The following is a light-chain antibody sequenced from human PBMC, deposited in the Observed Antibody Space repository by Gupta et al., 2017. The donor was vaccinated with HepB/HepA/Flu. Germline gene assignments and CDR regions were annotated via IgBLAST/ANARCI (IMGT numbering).Light chain of an antibody. CDR1: SGHSRFA. V-gene: IGLV4-69*01. CDR3: QTWGTGILV. J-gene: IGLJ2*01. Sequence: QLVLTQSPSASASLGASVKLTCTVSSGHSRFAIAWHQQQPEKAPRYLWIRYMDGSQRKGDGIPDRFSGSSSGAAPTLTISSLQAEDEADYYCQTWGTGILVFGGGTKLTVL. CDR2: RYMDGSQ.